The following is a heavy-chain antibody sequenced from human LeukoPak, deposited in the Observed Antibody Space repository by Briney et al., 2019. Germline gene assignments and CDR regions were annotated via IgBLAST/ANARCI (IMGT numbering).Heavy chain of an antibody. V-gene: IGHV3-64*02. J-gene: IGHJ4*02. Sequence: QSGGSLRLSCAASGFTFSSYAMHWVRQAPGKGLEYVSAISSNGGSTYYADSVKGRFTISRDNSKSTLYLQMGSLRAEDMAVYYCARATGGDYGDLVRYWGQGTLVTVSS. CDR3: ARATGGDYGDLVRY. D-gene: IGHD4-17*01. CDR2: ISSNGGST. CDR1: GFTFSSYA.